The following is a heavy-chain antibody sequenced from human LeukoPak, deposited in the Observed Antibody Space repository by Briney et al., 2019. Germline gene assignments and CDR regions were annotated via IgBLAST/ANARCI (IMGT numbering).Heavy chain of an antibody. D-gene: IGHD5-12*01. V-gene: IGHV4-30-2*01. CDR3: AREVRLTACLDY. CDR2: IYHSGST. J-gene: IGHJ4*02. CDR1: GGSISSGGYS. Sequence: SQTLSLTCAVSGGSISSGGYSWSWIRQPPGKGLEWIGYIYHSGSTYYNPSLKSRVTISVDRSKNQFSLKLSSVTAADTAVYYCAREVRLTACLDYWGQGTLVTVSS.